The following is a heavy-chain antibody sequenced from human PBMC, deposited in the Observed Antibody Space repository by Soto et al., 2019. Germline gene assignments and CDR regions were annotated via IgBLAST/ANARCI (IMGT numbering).Heavy chain of an antibody. D-gene: IGHD2-2*01. CDR2: IYYSGST. J-gene: IGHJ3*02. CDR1: GGSISSYY. Sequence: QVQLQESGPGLVKPSETLSLTCTVSGGSISSYYWSWIRQPPGKGLEWIGYIYYSGSTNYNPSLKSRVTIAVDTSKNQFSVKLSSVTAADTAVYYCARGRGGWFINQLLNAFDIGGQGTMVTVSS. V-gene: IGHV4-59*01. CDR3: ARGRGGWFINQLLNAFDI.